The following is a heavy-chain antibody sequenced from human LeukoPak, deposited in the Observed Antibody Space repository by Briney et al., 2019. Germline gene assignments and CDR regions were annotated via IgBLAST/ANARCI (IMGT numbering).Heavy chain of an antibody. V-gene: IGHV3-23*01. Sequence: GGSLRLSCAASGFIFSSYAMNWVRQAPGTGLEWVSGISGSGGRTDYADSVKGRFTISRDNAKNSLYLQMNSLRADDTAVYYCARGIAVAGPYYFDYWGRGTLVTVSS. D-gene: IGHD6-19*01. CDR1: GFIFSSYA. CDR2: ISGSGGRT. CDR3: ARGIAVAGPYYFDY. J-gene: IGHJ4*02.